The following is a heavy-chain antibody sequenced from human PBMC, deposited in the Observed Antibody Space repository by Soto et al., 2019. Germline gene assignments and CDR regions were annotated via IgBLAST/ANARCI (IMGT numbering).Heavy chain of an antibody. J-gene: IGHJ5*02. CDR2: LYYSGST. V-gene: IGHV4-61*01. CDR1: GGSVSSRNYY. Sequence: LETLSLTCTVSGGSVSSRNYYWSWIRQPPGKGLEWIGYLYYSGSTNYNPSLKSRVTTSADASKNQFSLKLSSVTAADTAVYYCARGWLPSPNLRFDPWGQGILVTVSS. CDR3: ARGWLPSPNLRFDP. D-gene: IGHD3-22*01.